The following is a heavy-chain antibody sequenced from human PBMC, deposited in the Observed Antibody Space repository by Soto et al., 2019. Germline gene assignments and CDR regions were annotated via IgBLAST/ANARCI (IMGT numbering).Heavy chain of an antibody. V-gene: IGHV1-69*06. J-gene: IGHJ4*02. CDR1: GGTFSNYA. CDR3: ARGGGVGATTGWD. D-gene: IGHD1-26*01. Sequence: QVQLVQSGAEVKKPGSSVKVSCKASGGTFSNYAISWVRQAPGQGLEWMGGIIPIFGTANYAQKFQGRVTITGEISTSTAYMERGSLRSGDTAVYYCARGGGVGATTGWDWGQGTLVTVSS. CDR2: IIPIFGTA.